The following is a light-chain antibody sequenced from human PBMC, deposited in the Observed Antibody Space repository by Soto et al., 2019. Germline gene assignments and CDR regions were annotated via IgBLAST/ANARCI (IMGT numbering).Light chain of an antibody. J-gene: IGKJ3*01. CDR2: DAS. V-gene: IGKV3-20*01. CDR1: QSVSSSY. Sequence: EIVLTQSPGTLSLSPGERATLSCRASQSVSSSYLAWYQQKPGQAPRLLIYDASSRPPGIPDRFSGSGSETDFTLTISRLEPEDFAVYYCQQSATFGPGTKVDIK. CDR3: QQSAT.